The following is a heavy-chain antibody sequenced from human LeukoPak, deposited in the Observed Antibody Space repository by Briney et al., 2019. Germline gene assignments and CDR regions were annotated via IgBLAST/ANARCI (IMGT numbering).Heavy chain of an antibody. V-gene: IGHV3-23*01. Sequence: QTGGSLRLSCAASGFTFSSYAMSWVRQAPGKGLEWVSGISGSSGSTLYADSVKGRFTISRDNSKNTLYLQINSLRAEDTAVYYCASRDYPLALDYWGQGTLVTVSS. D-gene: IGHD4/OR15-4a*01. J-gene: IGHJ4*02. CDR2: ISGSSGST. CDR1: GFTFSSYA. CDR3: ASRDYPLALDY.